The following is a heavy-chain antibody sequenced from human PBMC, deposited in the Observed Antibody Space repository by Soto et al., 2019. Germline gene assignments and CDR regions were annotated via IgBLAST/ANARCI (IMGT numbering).Heavy chain of an antibody. J-gene: IGHJ4*02. V-gene: IGHV4-4*07. CDR1: GASISGFY. D-gene: IGHD6-6*01. Sequence: SETLPLTCTVSGASISGFYWSWIRKSAGKGLEWIGRIYATGTTDYNPSLKSRVMMSVDTSKKQFSLKLRSVSAADTAVYYCARGDTSSIAASRFIDYWGQGTLVTVSS. CDR3: ARGDTSSIAASRFIDY. CDR2: IYATGTT.